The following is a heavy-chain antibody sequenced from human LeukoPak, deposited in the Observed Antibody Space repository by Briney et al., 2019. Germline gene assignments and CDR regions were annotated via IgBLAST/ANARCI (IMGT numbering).Heavy chain of an antibody. V-gene: IGHV1-18*01. Sequence: GASVKVSCKASGGTFSSYAISWVRQAPGQGLEWMGWISTYNGKTNYAQKVQDRVTMTTDTSTSTVYMELRSLRSDDTALYFCARDFSNFSYGTWFDPWGQGTLVTVSS. D-gene: IGHD1-1*01. CDR3: ARDFSNFSYGTWFDP. J-gene: IGHJ5*02. CDR1: GGTFSSYA. CDR2: ISTYNGKT.